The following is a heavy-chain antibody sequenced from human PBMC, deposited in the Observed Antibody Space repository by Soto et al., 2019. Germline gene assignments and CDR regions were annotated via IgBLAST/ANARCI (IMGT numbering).Heavy chain of an antibody. CDR1: GFSFSTYN. Sequence: EVQVVESGGGLVKPGGSLRLSCATSGFSFSTYNMNWVRQAPGKGLEWVSSINGRSNYKYYTDSVKGRFAIYRDNPTNSQYLQMDSLRVEDTAVYYCVREDGLVGSNSAFDYWGKGTLVTVSS. CDR3: VREDGLVGSNSAFDY. CDR2: INGRSNYK. D-gene: IGHD1-26*01. J-gene: IGHJ4*02. V-gene: IGHV3-21*02.